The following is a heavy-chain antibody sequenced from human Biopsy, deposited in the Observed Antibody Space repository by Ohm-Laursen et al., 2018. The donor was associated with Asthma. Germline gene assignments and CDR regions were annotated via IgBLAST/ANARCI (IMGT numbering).Heavy chain of an antibody. CDR3: SRDFTIGSGSPFHF. J-gene: IGHJ4*02. V-gene: IGHV3-21*01. CDR2: ISSLSRYI. CDR1: GFDLRDYT. D-gene: IGHD3-10*01. Sequence: SLRLSYAASGFDLRDYTMNWVRQAPGKGLEWVASISSLSRYIYHATSLRGRFTISRDNAKRSLYLQMDSLRGDGTAVYYCSRDFTIGSGSPFHFWGRGTLVTVSS.